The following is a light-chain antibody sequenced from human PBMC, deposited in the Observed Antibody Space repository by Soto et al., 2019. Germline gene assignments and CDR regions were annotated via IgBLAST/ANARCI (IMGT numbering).Light chain of an antibody. J-gene: IGKJ1*01. CDR3: QQYHSYWT. V-gene: IGKV1-5*03. CDR1: QSISSW. CDR2: KAS. Sequence: SRMPQTHTTLSASVGDRVTITCRASQSISSWLAWYQQKPGKAPKLLIYKASSLESGVPSRFSGSASGTEFTLTISSLQPDDFATYYCQQYHSYWTFGQGTKVDIK.